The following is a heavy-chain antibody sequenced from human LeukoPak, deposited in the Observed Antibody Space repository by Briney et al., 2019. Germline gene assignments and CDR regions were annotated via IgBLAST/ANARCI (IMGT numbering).Heavy chain of an antibody. V-gene: IGHV1-58*02. CDR2: IVVGSGNT. CDR1: GSTFTSSA. CDR3: AAKKYSGSYWPSPDY. J-gene: IGHJ4*02. Sequence: ASVKVSCKASGSTFTSSAIQWVRQARGQRLEWIGWIVVGSGNTNYAQKFLERVTITRDMSTGTAYLELSSLRSEDTAVYYCAAKKYSGSYWPSPDYWGQGTPVTVSS. D-gene: IGHD1-26*01.